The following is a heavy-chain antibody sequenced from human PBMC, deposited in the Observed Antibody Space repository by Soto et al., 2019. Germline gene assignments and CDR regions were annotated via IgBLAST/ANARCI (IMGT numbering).Heavy chain of an antibody. Sequence: SETLSLTCSISGGSIISYYWSWVRQPPGKGLEWIGYIYYSGITNYNPSLKSRVTISVDTSKNQFSLKLSSVTAADTAVYYCASPYYDILTDYQVMGAFDIWGQGTMVTVSS. J-gene: IGHJ3*02. CDR2: IYYSGIT. D-gene: IGHD3-9*01. V-gene: IGHV4-59*08. CDR1: GGSIISYY. CDR3: ASPYYDILTDYQVMGAFDI.